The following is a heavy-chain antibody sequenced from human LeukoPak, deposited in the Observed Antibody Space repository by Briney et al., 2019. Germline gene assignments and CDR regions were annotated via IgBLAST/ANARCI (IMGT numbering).Heavy chain of an antibody. Sequence: SETLSLTCTVSGGSINGNDYYWGWIRQPPGKGLEWIGSIYYSGSTYYNPSLKSRVTISVDTSKNQFFLRLSSVTAADTAMYYCARTNYYFYHMDVWGRGTTVTVSS. CDR3: ARTNYYFYHMDV. CDR1: GGSINGNDYY. V-gene: IGHV4-39*01. D-gene: IGHD2-8*01. J-gene: IGHJ6*03. CDR2: IYYSGST.